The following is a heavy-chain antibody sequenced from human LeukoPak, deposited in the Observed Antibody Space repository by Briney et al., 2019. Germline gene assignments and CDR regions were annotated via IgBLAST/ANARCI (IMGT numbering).Heavy chain of an antibody. CDR3: ARDLYDSGTYYWSTFDY. D-gene: IGHD3-22*01. CDR2: VRYDGTNK. CDR1: GFTFSTLG. Sequence: PGGPLRLSCAASGFAASGFTFSTLGMHWVRQAPGEGLEWVAFVRYDGTNKYYADSVKGRFAISRDNAKKSLYLQMNSLRAEDTAVYYCARDLYDSGTYYWSTFDYWGQGTLVTVSS. V-gene: IGHV3-30*02. J-gene: IGHJ4*02.